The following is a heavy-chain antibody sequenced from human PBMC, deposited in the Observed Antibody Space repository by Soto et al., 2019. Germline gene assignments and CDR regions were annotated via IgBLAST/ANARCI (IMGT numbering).Heavy chain of an antibody. CDR2: IWYDGSNK. Sequence: QVQLVESGGGVVQPGRSLRLSCAASGFTFSSYGMHWVRQAPGKGLEWMAVIWYDGSNKYYADSVKGRFTISRDNSKNTLYLQMNSLRAEDTAVYYCARDGRGLWTVAVYYYYYGMDVWGQGTTVTVSS. CDR1: GFTFSSYG. CDR3: ARDGRGLWTVAVYYYYYGMDV. D-gene: IGHD2-15*01. V-gene: IGHV3-33*01. J-gene: IGHJ6*02.